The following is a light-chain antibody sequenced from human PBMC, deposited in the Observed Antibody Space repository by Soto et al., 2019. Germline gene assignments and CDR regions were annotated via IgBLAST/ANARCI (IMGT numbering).Light chain of an antibody. CDR2: KAS. V-gene: IGKV1-5*03. J-gene: IGKJ1*01. CDR3: QQYESFPRT. Sequence: DIQMTQSPSTLSASVGDRVTITCRASQSINNWLAWYQQKPGKAPKLFIFKASTLEIGVPSRFSGSGSGTEFTLSISSLQPDDVATDFCQQYESFPRTFGQGTKVEIK. CDR1: QSINNW.